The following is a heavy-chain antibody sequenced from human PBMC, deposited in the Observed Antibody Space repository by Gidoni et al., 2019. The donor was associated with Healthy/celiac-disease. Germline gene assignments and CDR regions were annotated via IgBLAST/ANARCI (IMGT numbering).Heavy chain of an antibody. Sequence: QVQLVQSGAEVKKPGSSVKVSCTASGGTFSSYAISWVRQAPGQGLEWMGGIIPIFGTANYAQKFQGRVTITADESTSTAYMELSSLRSEDTAVYYCARSPDYYDSSGRYGMDVWGQGTTVTVSS. D-gene: IGHD3-22*01. CDR3: ARSPDYYDSSGRYGMDV. CDR2: IIPIFGTA. J-gene: IGHJ6*02. CDR1: GGTFSSYA. V-gene: IGHV1-69*01.